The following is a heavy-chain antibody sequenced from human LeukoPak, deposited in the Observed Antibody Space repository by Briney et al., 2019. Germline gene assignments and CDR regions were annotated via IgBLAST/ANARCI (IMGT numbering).Heavy chain of an antibody. J-gene: IGHJ5*02. V-gene: IGHV3-21*01. D-gene: IGHD2-21*02. CDR3: ASDCGGDCYLWFDP. CDR1: GFTFSSYS. CDR2: ISSSSSYI. Sequence: GGSLRLSCAASGFTFSSYSMNWVRQAPGKGLEWVSSISSSSSYIYYADSVKGRFTISRDNAKNSLYLQMNSLRAEDTAVYYCASDCGGDCYLWFDPWGQGTLVTVSS.